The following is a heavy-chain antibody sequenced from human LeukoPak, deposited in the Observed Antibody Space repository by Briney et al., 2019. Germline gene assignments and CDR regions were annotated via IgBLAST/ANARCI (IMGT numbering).Heavy chain of an antibody. CDR3: ARISCSSTSCSPLGAFDI. V-gene: IGHV3-74*01. CDR2: INNDGSAS. D-gene: IGHD2-2*01. CDR1: GFAFHSHW. Sequence: GGSLRLSCAASGFAFHSHWMHWVRQGPGKGLMWVSRINNDGSASHYADSVKGRFTISRDNAKNTLYLQMNSLRAEDTAVYYCARISCSSTSCSPLGAFDIWGQGTMVTVSS. J-gene: IGHJ3*02.